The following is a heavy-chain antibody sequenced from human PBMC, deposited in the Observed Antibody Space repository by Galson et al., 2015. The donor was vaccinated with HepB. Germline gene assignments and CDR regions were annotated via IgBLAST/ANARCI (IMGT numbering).Heavy chain of an antibody. CDR3: ARRAVAEGYYFYYYMDV. V-gene: IGHV1-2*02. CDR2: IKSNRGDT. Sequence: SVKVSCKASGYTFTGYYMHWVRQAPGQGLEWVGWIKSNRGDTNYAQKVQGRVTMTRDKSISTAYMEMNRLRSDDTAVYYCARRAVAEGYYFYYYMDVWGKGTTVTVSS. CDR1: GYTFTGYY. D-gene: IGHD6-19*01. J-gene: IGHJ6*03.